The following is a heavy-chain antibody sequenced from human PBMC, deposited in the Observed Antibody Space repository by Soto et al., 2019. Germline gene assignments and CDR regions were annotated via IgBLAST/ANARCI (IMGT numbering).Heavy chain of an antibody. D-gene: IGHD3-16*01. V-gene: IGHV1-69*08. CDR1: GGTFSSYT. J-gene: IGHJ4*02. CDR2: IIPILGIA. CDR3: ARDSIPYDYVLPPSAGAFDY. Sequence: QVQLVQSGAEVKKPGSSVKVSCKASGGTFSSYTISWVRQAPGQGLEWMGRIIPILGIANYAQKFQGRVTITADKSTSTAYMELSSLRSEDTAVYYCARDSIPYDYVLPPSAGAFDYWGQGTLVTVSS.